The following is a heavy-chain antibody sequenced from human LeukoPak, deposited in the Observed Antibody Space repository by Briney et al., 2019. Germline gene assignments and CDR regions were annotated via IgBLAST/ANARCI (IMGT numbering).Heavy chain of an antibody. J-gene: IGHJ1*01. V-gene: IGHV4-59*08. D-gene: IGHD3-10*01. CDR3: ARQERYYGSGSYTYFQH. CDR2: IYYSGST. CDR1: GGSISPYY. Sequence: PSETLSLTCTVSGGSISPYYWSWIRQPPGKGLEWIGYIYYSGSTSYNPSLKSRVTISLDTSKNQFSLILSSVTAADTAVYYCARQERYYGSGSYTYFQHWGQGTLVTVSS.